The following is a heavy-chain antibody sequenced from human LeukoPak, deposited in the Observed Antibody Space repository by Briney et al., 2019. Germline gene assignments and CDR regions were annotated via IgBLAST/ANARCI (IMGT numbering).Heavy chain of an antibody. D-gene: IGHD5-24*01. CDR2: IYYSGST. Sequence: SETLSLTCTVSGGSISSGGYYWSWIRQHPGKGLEWIGYIYYSGSTYYNPALKSRVTISVDTSKNQFSLKLSSVTAADTAVYYCARDIRDGYKKEHYYYYGMDVWGQGTTVTVSS. V-gene: IGHV4-31*03. J-gene: IGHJ6*02. CDR1: GGSISSGGYY. CDR3: ARDIRDGYKKEHYYYYGMDV.